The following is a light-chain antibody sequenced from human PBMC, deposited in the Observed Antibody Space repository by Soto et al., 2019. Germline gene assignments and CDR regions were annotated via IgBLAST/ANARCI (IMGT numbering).Light chain of an antibody. CDR2: DAS. Sequence: EIVLTQSPGTLSLSPGERATLSCRASQTVINTYVAWYQQKPGQAPRLLFYDASTRATGIPDRFSGSGSGTDFTLTISRLGPEDFAVYYCQQYGTSPWTFGQGTKVDIK. CDR1: QTVINTY. CDR3: QQYGTSPWT. V-gene: IGKV3-20*01. J-gene: IGKJ1*01.